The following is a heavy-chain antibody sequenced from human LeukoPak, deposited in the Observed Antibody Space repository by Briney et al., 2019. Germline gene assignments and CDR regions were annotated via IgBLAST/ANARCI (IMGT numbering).Heavy chain of an antibody. D-gene: IGHD3-16*02. Sequence: ASVNVSCKASGYTFTSYGISWVRQAHGQGLEWMGWISAYNGNTNYAQKLQGRVTMTTGTSTSTAYMELRSLRSDDTAVYYCARDPVAYYDYVWGSYRWDYYFDYWGQGTLVTVSS. CDR2: ISAYNGNT. CDR3: ARDPVAYYDYVWGSYRWDYYFDY. J-gene: IGHJ4*02. V-gene: IGHV1-18*01. CDR1: GYTFTSYG.